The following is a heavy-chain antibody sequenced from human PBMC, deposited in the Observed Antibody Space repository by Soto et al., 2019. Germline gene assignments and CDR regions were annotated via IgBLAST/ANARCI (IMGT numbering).Heavy chain of an antibody. Sequence: SVKVSCKASGFTFTSSAVQWVRQARGQRLEWIGWIVVGSGNTNYAQKFQERVTITRDMSTSTAYMELSSLRSEDTAVYYCAADPIYYDSSGYYFPYWGQGTLVTVSS. CDR3: AADPIYYDSSGYYFPY. D-gene: IGHD3-22*01. CDR1: GFTFTSSA. V-gene: IGHV1-58*01. CDR2: IVVGSGNT. J-gene: IGHJ4*02.